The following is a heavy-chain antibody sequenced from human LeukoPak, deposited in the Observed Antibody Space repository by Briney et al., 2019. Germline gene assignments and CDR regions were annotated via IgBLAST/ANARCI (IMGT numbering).Heavy chain of an antibody. CDR3: ARNNFARPFDY. J-gene: IGHJ4*02. CDR2: IYHSGDT. V-gene: IGHV4-59*08. CDR1: GGSISSSY. D-gene: IGHD6-6*01. Sequence: PSETLSVTCTVSGGSISSSYWSWLRQPPGKGLEWIGYIYHSGDTNSNPSLKSRVTISMDTSKNQFSLKLSSVAAADTAVYYCARNNFARPFDYWGQGTQVTVSS.